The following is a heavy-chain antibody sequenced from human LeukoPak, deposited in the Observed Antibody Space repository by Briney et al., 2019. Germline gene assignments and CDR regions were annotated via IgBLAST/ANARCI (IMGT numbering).Heavy chain of an antibody. CDR2: IYYSGST. V-gene: IGHV4-59*01. CDR3: ARGYYDILTGVNWFGP. CDR1: GGSISSYY. J-gene: IGHJ5*02. Sequence: SETLSLTCTVSGGSISSYYWSWIRQPPGKGLEWIGYIYYSGSTNYNPSLKSRVTISVDTSKNQFSLKLSSVTAADTAVYYCARGYYDILTGVNWFGPWGQGTLVTVSS. D-gene: IGHD3-9*01.